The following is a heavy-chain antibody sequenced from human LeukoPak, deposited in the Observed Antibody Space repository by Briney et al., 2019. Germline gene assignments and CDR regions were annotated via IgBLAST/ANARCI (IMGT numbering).Heavy chain of an antibody. CDR3: ARGRRDFWSGYNYYGMDV. D-gene: IGHD3-3*01. CDR1: GYTFTSYG. V-gene: IGHV1-18*01. J-gene: IGHJ6*02. Sequence: ASVKVSCKASGYTFTSYGISWVRQAPGQGLEWMGWISAYNGNTNYAQKLQGRVTMTTDTSTSTAYMELRSLRSDDTAVYYCARGRRDFWSGYNYYGMDVWGQGTTVTVSS. CDR2: ISAYNGNT.